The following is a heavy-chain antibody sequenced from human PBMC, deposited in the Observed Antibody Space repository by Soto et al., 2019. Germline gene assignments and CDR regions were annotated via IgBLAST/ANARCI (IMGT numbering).Heavy chain of an antibody. CDR1: GDSIGGVGY. J-gene: IGHJ5*02. CDR2: ISSSGSS. CDR3: ARSGVTGIVIPSHWFDP. D-gene: IGHD2-21*02. Sequence: PSETLSLTCTVSGDSIGGVGYWSWIRQFPGRGLEWIGCISSSGSSYYNPALNNRIILSLDTSQNQFSRKLLSVTAADTAIYYCARSGVTGIVIPSHWFDPWGQGTLVTVSS. V-gene: IGHV4-31*03.